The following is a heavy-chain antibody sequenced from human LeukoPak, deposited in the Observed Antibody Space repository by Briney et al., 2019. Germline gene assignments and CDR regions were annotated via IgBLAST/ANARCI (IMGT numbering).Heavy chain of an antibody. CDR1: GFTFSSYA. CDR3: ARDPQWLDAFDI. Sequence: GRSLRLSCAASGFTFSSYAMHWVRQAPGKGLEWVAVISYDGSNKYYADSVKGRFTISRDNSKNTLYLQMNSLRAEDTAVYYCARDPQWLDAFDIWGQGTMVTVSS. CDR2: ISYDGSNK. D-gene: IGHD6-19*01. J-gene: IGHJ3*02. V-gene: IGHV3-30-3*01.